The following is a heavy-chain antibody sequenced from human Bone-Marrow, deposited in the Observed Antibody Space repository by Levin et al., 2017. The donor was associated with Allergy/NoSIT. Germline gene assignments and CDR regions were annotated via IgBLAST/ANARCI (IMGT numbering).Heavy chain of an antibody. D-gene: IGHD3-16*01. J-gene: IGHJ4*02. Sequence: GGSLRLSCAASGFTFSNSGMHWVRQAPGKGLEWVAVISFDGSNKLSAGSVKGRFSISRDNSKNTLYLQMDSLRVDDTAVYFCAKDWDYGYSSPAIDYWGQGTQVTVSA. CDR1: GFTFSNSG. V-gene: IGHV3-30*18. CDR2: ISFDGSNK. CDR3: AKDWDYGYSSPAIDY.